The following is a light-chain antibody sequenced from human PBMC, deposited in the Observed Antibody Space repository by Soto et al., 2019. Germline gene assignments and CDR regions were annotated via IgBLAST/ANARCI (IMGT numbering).Light chain of an antibody. CDR3: QQSYSTPLT. J-gene: IGKJ4*01. Sequence: DLPMTQSPSSLSASVGDRVTITCRASQSISSYLNWYQQKPGKAPKLLIYAASSLQSGVPSRFSGSGSGTDFTLSISSLQPEDFATYYCQQSYSTPLTFGGGTEVEIK. V-gene: IGKV1-39*01. CDR1: QSISSY. CDR2: AAS.